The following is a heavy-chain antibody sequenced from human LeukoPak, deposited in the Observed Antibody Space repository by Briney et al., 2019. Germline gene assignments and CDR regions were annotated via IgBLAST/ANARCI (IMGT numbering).Heavy chain of an antibody. CDR3: ARERVGTDYYDSSGYYYNWFDP. CDR2: IYYSGST. J-gene: IGHJ5*02. V-gene: IGHV4-59*01. D-gene: IGHD3-22*01. CDR1: GGSLSTYY. Sequence: SETLSLTCSVSGGSLSTYYWSWIRQTPEKGLEWVGYIYYSGSTRNTNYNPSLKSRVTISLDTSKKQFSLKLTSVTAADTAVYYCARERVGTDYYDSSGYYYNWFDPWGQGTLVTVSS.